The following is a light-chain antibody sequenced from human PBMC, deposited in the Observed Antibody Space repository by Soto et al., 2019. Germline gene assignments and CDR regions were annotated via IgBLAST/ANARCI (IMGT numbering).Light chain of an antibody. CDR2: GAS. CDR1: QSVSSN. J-gene: IGKJ1*01. Sequence: EIVMSQSPATLSVSPGERATLSCRASQSVSSNLAWYQQKPGQAPRLLIYGASTRATGIPARFSGTGSGTEFTLTISSLQSEDFAVNYCQQYDNWPPWTFGQGTKAAIK. V-gene: IGKV3-15*01. CDR3: QQYDNWPPWT.